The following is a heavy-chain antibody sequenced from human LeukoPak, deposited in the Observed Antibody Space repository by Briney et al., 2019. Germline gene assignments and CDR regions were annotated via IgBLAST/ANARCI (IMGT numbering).Heavy chain of an antibody. J-gene: IGHJ4*02. Sequence: GGSLRLSCAASGLTFSYYGIHWVRQAPGKGLEWVAVISYDGLNKNYADSVKGRFTISRDNSKNTLYLQMNSLRVEDTAVYYCARHHRSGWFDYWGQGTLVTVSS. CDR3: ARHHRSGWFDY. D-gene: IGHD6-19*01. CDR2: ISYDGLNK. CDR1: GLTFSYYG. V-gene: IGHV3-30*03.